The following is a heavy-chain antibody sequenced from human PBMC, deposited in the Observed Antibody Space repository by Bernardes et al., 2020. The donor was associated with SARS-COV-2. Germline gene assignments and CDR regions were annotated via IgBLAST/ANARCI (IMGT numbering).Heavy chain of an antibody. CDR3: ARVRTNGYDPPPYLLY. CDR1: GFTFSEYN. Sequence: GGSLRLSCAASGFTFSEYNMNWVRQAPGKGLEWISSISGTSTYIYYADSVKGRFTISRDNAENSLFLQMNSLTAEDTAVYYCARVRTNGYDPPPYLLYWGRGTLVTVSS. V-gene: IGHV3-21*01. J-gene: IGHJ4*02. D-gene: IGHD5-12*01. CDR2: ISGTSTYI.